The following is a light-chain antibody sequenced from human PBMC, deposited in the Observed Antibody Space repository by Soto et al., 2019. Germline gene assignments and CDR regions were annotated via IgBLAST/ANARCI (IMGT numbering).Light chain of an antibody. J-gene: IGKJ1*01. V-gene: IGKV1-16*01. CDR1: QSIRSY. CDR2: DAS. CDR3: QQYNSYSWT. Sequence: DIQLTQSPSSLSASVGDKVTITCRASQSIRSYLNWVQQKPGKAPKLLIYDASSLQTGVPSRFSGSGSGTEFTLTISSLQPDDFATYYCQQYNSYSWTFGQGTKVDNK.